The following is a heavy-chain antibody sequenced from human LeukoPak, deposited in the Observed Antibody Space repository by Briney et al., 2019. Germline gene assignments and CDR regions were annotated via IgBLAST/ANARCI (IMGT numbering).Heavy chain of an antibody. CDR1: GYSFTSYW. V-gene: IGHV5-51*01. D-gene: IGHD2-15*01. CDR2: IYPGDSDT. Sequence: GESLKISCKGSGYSFTSYWIGWVRQMPGKGLEWMGIIYPGDSDTRYSPPFQGQVTISADKSISTAYLQWSSLKASDTAMYYCARRAVVAADKYYYYGMDVWGQGTTVTVSS. CDR3: ARRAVVAADKYYYYGMDV. J-gene: IGHJ6*02.